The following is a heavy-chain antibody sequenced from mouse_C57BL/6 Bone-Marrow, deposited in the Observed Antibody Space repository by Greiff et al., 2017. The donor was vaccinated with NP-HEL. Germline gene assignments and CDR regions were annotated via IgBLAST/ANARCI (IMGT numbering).Heavy chain of an antibody. Sequence: EVKLQESGPGLVKPSQSLSLTCSVTGYSITSGYYWNWIRQFPGNKLEWMGYISYDGSNNYNPSLKNRISITRDTSKNQFFLKLNSVTTEDTATYYCARGGLLRDYWGQGTTLTVSS. CDR3: ARGGLLRDY. D-gene: IGHD1-1*01. V-gene: IGHV3-6*01. J-gene: IGHJ2*01. CDR2: ISYDGSN. CDR1: GYSITSGYY.